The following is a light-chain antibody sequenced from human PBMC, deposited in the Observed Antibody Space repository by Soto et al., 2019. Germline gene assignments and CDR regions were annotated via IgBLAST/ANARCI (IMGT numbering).Light chain of an antibody. CDR1: QSIASW. CDR2: AAS. Sequence: DVHITESPSSFSASLGWGCAVSCGASQSIASWLAWYQQRPGKAPRLLIYAASRLQRGVPSRFSGSESGTDFTLTISNLQPEDFATYYCLQSNSFPLTFGGGTKVDI. J-gene: IGKJ4*01. V-gene: IGKV1-12*01. CDR3: LQSNSFPLT.